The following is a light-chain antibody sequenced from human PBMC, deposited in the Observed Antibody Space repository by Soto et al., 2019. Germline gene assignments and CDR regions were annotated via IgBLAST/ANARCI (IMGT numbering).Light chain of an antibody. J-gene: IGKJ3*01. CDR3: QQRSNWPPEVT. CDR2: DAS. CDR1: QSVRSS. Sequence: EIVLTQSPDTLSLSPGERATLSCRASQSVRSSLGWYQQKPGQAPRLLIYDASKRATGIPAGFSGSGSGTDFTLTISNLEPEHFAVYYCQQRSNWPPEVTFGPGTKVDIK. V-gene: IGKV3-11*01.